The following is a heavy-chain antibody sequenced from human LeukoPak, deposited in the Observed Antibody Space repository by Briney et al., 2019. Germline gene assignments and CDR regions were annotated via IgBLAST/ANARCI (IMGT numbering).Heavy chain of an antibody. CDR1: GYPFTRYY. CDR3: ARVYYYDSSGYYTIGKDAFDI. V-gene: IGHV1-46*01. Sequence: ASVKVSCKASGYPFTRYYVHWVRQAPGQGLEWMGIINPRGGSPSYAQRFQGRVTMTRDTSTSTMYMELSSLRSEGTALYYCARVYYYDSSGYYTIGKDAFDIWGQGTMVTVSS. D-gene: IGHD3-22*01. J-gene: IGHJ3*02. CDR2: INPRGGSP.